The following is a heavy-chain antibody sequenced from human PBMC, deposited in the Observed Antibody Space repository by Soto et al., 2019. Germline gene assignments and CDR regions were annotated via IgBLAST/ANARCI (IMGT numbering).Heavy chain of an antibody. D-gene: IGHD2-15*01. CDR2: IIPIFGTA. V-gene: IGHV1-69*13. CDR3: AREDCSGGSCYSGVFDYYYGMDV. Sequence: GASVKVSCTDSGGTFSIYAISWVRQAPGQGLEWMGGIIPIFGTANYAQKFQGRVTITADESTSTAYMELSSLRSEDTAVYYCAREDCSGGSCYSGVFDYYYGMDVWGQGTTVTVSS. J-gene: IGHJ6*02. CDR1: GGTFSIYA.